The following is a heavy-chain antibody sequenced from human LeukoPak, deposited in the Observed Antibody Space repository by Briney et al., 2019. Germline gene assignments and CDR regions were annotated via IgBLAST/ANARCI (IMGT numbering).Heavy chain of an antibody. CDR1: GGSISNYY. CDR2: IYYTGST. V-gene: IGHV4-59*12. CDR3: ARVAAAGNYYFDY. J-gene: IGHJ4*02. D-gene: IGHD6-13*01. Sequence: SETLSLTCTVSGGSISNYYWNWIRQPPGKGLEWIGYIYYTGSTNYNPSLKSRVTMSVDTSKNQFSLKLSSVTAADTAVYFCARVAAAGNYYFDYWGQGTLVTVSS.